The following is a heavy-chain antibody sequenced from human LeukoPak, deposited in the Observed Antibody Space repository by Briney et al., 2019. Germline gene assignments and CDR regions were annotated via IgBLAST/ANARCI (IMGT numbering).Heavy chain of an antibody. CDR3: XRLLDNDISGDPDTFDV. Sequence: SETLSLTCTVSGGSLSGHYWSWIRQPPGKRLEWIGYVSYTGGTKYNPSLQSRVTISIDTSKSQFSLKLTSVTSADTAVYSFXRLLDNDISGDPDTFDVWGQGTTVIVYS. CDR1: GGSLSGHY. D-gene: IGHD3-22*01. CDR2: VSYTGGT. J-gene: IGHJ3*01. V-gene: IGHV4-59*11.